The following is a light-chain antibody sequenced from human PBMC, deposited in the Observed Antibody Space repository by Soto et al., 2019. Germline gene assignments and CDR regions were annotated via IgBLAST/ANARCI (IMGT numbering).Light chain of an antibody. CDR1: QSIGRY. CDR3: QQSYTNTT. Sequence: DIQMTQSPSSLSASVGDRVTITCRASQSIGRYLNWYQQRPGKAPNLLIYAASSLQSGVPSRFSGSGSGTDFTLTISSLQPEDFATYYCQQSYTNTTFGQGTKVEIK. V-gene: IGKV1-39*01. J-gene: IGKJ1*01. CDR2: AAS.